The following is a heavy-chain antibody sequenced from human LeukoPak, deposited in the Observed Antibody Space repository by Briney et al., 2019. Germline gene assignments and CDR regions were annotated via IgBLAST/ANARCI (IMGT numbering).Heavy chain of an antibody. J-gene: IGHJ3*02. V-gene: IGHV4-61*02. CDR2: IYTSGST. CDR3: ASRDILTGYYAFDI. CDR1: GGSISSGSYY. Sequence: SQTLSLTCTVSGGSISSGSYYWSWIRQPAGKGLEWIGRIYTSGSTNYNPSLKSRVTISVDKSKNQFSLKLSSVTAADTAVYYCASRDILTGYYAFDIWGQGTMVTVSS. D-gene: IGHD3-9*01.